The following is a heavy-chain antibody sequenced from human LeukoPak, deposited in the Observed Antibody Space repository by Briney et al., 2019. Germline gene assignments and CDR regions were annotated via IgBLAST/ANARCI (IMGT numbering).Heavy chain of an antibody. CDR1: GFTFSSYA. Sequence: GGSLRLSCSASGFTFSSYATHWVRQAPGKGLEYVSGISSDGSSTRYADSVKGRFTISRDNSKNTLYLQMSSLRAEDTAVYYCVKRTTTAQPYDYWGQGTLVTVSS. CDR2: ISSDGSST. V-gene: IGHV3-64D*06. D-gene: IGHD1-1*01. J-gene: IGHJ4*02. CDR3: VKRTTTAQPYDY.